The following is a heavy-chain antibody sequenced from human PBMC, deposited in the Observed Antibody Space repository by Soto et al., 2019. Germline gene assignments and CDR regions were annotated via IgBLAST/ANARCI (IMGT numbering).Heavy chain of an antibody. CDR3: ARGGQRLVPVDY. CDR1: GYTFTSYA. D-gene: IGHD6-13*01. CDR2: INAGNGNT. V-gene: IGHV1-3*01. Sequence: ASVKVSCKASGYTFTSYAMHWVRQAPGQRLEWMGWINAGNGNTKYSQKFQGRVTITRDTSASTAYMELSSLRSEDTAVYYCARGGQRLVPVDYWGQGTLVTVSS. J-gene: IGHJ4*02.